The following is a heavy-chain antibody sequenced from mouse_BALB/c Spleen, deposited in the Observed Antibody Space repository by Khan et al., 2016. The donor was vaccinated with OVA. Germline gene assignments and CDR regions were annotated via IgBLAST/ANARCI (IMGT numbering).Heavy chain of an antibody. CDR2: IIPSTGYT. J-gene: IGHJ2*01. Sequence: QVQLQQSGAELAKPGASVKMSCKASGYTFINYWILWVKQRLGQGLEWIGYIIPSTGYTEYNQNFKDKATLTSDKSSSTAYMQLSSLTSEDSAVYYCARRGQRWDFDYWGQGTTLTVSS. CDR3: ARRGQRWDFDY. V-gene: IGHV1-7*01. D-gene: IGHD1-1*01. CDR1: GYTFINYW.